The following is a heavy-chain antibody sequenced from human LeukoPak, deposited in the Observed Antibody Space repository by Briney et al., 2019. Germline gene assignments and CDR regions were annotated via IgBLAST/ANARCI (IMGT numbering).Heavy chain of an antibody. CDR2: IYYSGST. V-gene: IGHV4-31*03. J-gene: IGHJ6*02. D-gene: IGHD2-21*01. CDR3: ARGGGAYYYYGMDV. CDR1: GGSISSGGYY. Sequence: PSETLSLTCTVSGGSISSGGYYWSWIRQHPGKGLEWIGYIYYSGSTYYNPSLKSRVTISVDTSKNQFSLKLSSVTAADTAVYYCARGGGAYYYYGMDVWGQGTTVTVS.